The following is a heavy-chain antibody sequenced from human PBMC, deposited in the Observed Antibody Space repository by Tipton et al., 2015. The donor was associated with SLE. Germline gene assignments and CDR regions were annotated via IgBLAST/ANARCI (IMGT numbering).Heavy chain of an antibody. V-gene: IGHV4-59*08. Sequence: LRLSCTVSGGSISSYYWSWIRQPPGKGLEWIGYFYYSGTTKYNPSLKSRLTISVDTSKNQFSLNLSSVTAADTAVYYCARWGGIEAMGGHFYYYGMDVWGQGTVVTVSS. CDR2: FYYSGTT. CDR3: ARWGGIEAMGGHFYYYGMDV. J-gene: IGHJ6*02. D-gene: IGHD1-26*01. CDR1: GGSISSYY.